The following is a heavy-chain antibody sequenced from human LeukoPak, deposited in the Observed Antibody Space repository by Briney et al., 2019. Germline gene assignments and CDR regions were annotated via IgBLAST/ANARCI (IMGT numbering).Heavy chain of an antibody. J-gene: IGHJ5*02. CDR3: ARVGDYYGSGSYTPSNWFDP. D-gene: IGHD3-10*01. V-gene: IGHV3-66*01. CDR1: GFTLSSYA. Sequence: GGSLRLSCAASGFTLSSYAMSWVRQAPGKGLEWVSVIYSGGSTYYADSVKGRFTISRDNSKNTLYLQMNSLRAEDTAVYYCARVGDYYGSGSYTPSNWFDPWGQGTLVTVSS. CDR2: IYSGGST.